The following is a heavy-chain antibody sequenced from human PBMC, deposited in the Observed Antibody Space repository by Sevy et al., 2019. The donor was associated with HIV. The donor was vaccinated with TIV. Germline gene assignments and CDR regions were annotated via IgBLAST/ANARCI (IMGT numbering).Heavy chain of an antibody. CDR2: ISGSGGST. CDR1: GFTFSSYA. D-gene: IGHD1-1*01. Sequence: GGSLRLSCAASGFTFSSYAMSWVRQAPGKGLEWVSAISGSGGSTYYADSVKGRFTISGDNSKNTLYLQMNSLRAEDTAVYYGTRTKLPMTCGLSSFDPWGQGTLVTVSS. V-gene: IGHV3-23*01. J-gene: IGHJ5*02. CDR3: TRTKLPMTCGLSSFDP.